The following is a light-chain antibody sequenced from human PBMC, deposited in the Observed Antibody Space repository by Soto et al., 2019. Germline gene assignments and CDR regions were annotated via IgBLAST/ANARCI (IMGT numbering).Light chain of an antibody. CDR2: EGS. J-gene: IGLJ1*01. V-gene: IGLV2-23*01. CDR1: SSDVGSYNL. Sequence: QSVLTQPASVSGSPGQSITISCTGTSSDVGSYNLVSWYQQHPGKAPKLMIYEGSKRPSWVSNRFSGSKSGNTASLTISGLQAEDEADYYCCSYAGSSYVFGTGTKLTVL. CDR3: CSYAGSSYV.